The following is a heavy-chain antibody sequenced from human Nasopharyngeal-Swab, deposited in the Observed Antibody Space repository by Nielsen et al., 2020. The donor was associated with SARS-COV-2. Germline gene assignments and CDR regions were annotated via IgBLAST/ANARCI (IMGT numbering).Heavy chain of an antibody. CDR3: AREQAAMYYFDY. CDR2: ISAYNGNT. CDR1: GYTFTSYG. J-gene: IGHJ4*02. V-gene: IGHV1-18*01. D-gene: IGHD2-2*01. Sequence: ASVKVSCKASGYTFTSYGISWVRQAPGQGLEWMGWISAYNGNTNYAQKLQGRVTMTTDTSTSTAYVELRSLRSDDTAVYYCAREQAAMYYFDYWGQGTLVTVSS.